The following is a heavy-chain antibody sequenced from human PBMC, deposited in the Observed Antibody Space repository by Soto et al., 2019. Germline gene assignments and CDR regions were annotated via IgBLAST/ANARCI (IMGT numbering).Heavy chain of an antibody. D-gene: IGHD6-19*01. Sequence: GGSLSLSFPASGFTFSSNAMHGFRQAPGKGLEYVSAISSNGGSTYCADSVKGRFTISRDNSKNTLYLQMSSLRAEDTAVYYCVKDSSGCPDYWGQGTLVTVSS. J-gene: IGHJ4*02. CDR3: VKDSSGCPDY. CDR1: GFTFSSNA. V-gene: IGHV3-64D*06. CDR2: ISSNGGST.